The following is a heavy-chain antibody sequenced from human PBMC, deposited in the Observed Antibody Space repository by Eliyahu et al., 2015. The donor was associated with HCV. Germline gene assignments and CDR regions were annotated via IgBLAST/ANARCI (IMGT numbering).Heavy chain of an antibody. J-gene: IGHJ4*02. D-gene: IGHD2-2*01. CDR3: ASFYCSSTSCLPPLDF. CDR1: GGTXXXYA. CDR2: IXPILGIA. Sequence: QVQLVQSGAEVKKPGSSVKVSCXASGGTXXXYAISWVRQAPGQGLEWMGRIXPILGIANYAQKFQGRVTITADKSTSTAYMELSSLRSEDTAVYYCASFYCSSTSCLPPLDFWGQGTLVTVSS. V-gene: IGHV1-69*04.